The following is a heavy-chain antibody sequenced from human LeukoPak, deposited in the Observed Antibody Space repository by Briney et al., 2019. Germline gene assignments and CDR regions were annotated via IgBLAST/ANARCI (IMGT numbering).Heavy chain of an antibody. CDR2: IYYSGRT. Sequence: SETLSLTCTVSGGSISSYYWDWIRQPPGKGLEWIGYIYYSGRTNYNPSLKSRVTISVDTSKNDLSLKLSSVTAADTAVYYCARLGDQQQLVLTSYYGMDVWGQGTTVTVSS. CDR3: ARLGDQQQLVLTSYYGMDV. J-gene: IGHJ6*02. V-gene: IGHV4-59*01. CDR1: GGSISSYY. D-gene: IGHD6-13*01.